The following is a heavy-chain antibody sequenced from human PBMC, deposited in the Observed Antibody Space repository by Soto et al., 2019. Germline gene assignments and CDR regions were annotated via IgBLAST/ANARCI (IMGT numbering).Heavy chain of an antibody. CDR3: ARSDSSSWYLYYFDY. Sequence: PGESLKISCKGSGYSFTSYWIGWVRQMPGKGLEWMGIIYPGDSDTRYSPSFQGQVTISADKSISTAYLQWSSLKASDTAMYYCARSDSSSWYLYYFDYWGQGTLVTVSS. CDR1: GYSFTSYW. D-gene: IGHD6-13*01. J-gene: IGHJ4*02. CDR2: IYPGDSDT. V-gene: IGHV5-51*01.